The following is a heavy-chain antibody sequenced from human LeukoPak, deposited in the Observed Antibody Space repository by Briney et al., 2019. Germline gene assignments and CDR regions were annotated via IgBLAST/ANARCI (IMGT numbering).Heavy chain of an antibody. CDR2: IYYSGST. J-gene: IGHJ4*02. Sequence: PSETLSLTCTVSGGSISSGGYYWSWNRQHPGKGLEWIGYIYYSGSTYYNPSLKSRVTISVDTSKNQFSLKLSSVTAADTAVYYCARVGVPAAIIYYFDYWGQGTLVTVSS. CDR3: ARVGVPAAIIYYFDY. V-gene: IGHV4-31*03. D-gene: IGHD2-2*02. CDR1: GGSISSGGYY.